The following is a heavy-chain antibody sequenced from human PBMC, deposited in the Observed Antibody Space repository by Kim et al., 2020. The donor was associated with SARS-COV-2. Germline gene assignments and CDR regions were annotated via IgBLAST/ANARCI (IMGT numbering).Heavy chain of an antibody. CDR2: IYYSGST. D-gene: IGHD6-13*01. Sequence: SETLSLTCTVSGGSVSSGSYYWSLIRQPPGKGLEWIGYIYYSGSTNYNPSLKSRVTISVDTSKNQFSLKLSSVTAADTAVYYCARGTSAAGSPYYYGMDVWGQGTTVTVSS. CDR1: GGSVSSGSYY. V-gene: IGHV4-61*01. CDR3: ARGTSAAGSPYYYGMDV. J-gene: IGHJ6*02.